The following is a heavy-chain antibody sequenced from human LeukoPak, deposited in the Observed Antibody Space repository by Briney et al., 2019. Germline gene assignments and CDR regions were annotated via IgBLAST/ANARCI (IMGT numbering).Heavy chain of an antibody. J-gene: IGHJ5*02. D-gene: IGHD2-15*01. CDR3: ARDVVVAAREAWFDL. CDR1: GGSFSGYY. Sequence: PSETLSLTGAVYGGSFSGYYWSWIRQPPGKGLEWIGEINHSGSTNYTPSLKSRVTISVDTSKNQFSLKPTSVTAAATPASYHARDVVVAAREAWFDLWGQGTLVTVSS. V-gene: IGHV4-34*01. CDR2: INHSGST.